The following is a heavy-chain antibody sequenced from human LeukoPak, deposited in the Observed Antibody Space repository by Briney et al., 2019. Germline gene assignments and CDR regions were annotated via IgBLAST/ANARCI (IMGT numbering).Heavy chain of an antibody. D-gene: IGHD6-19*01. V-gene: IGHV3-20*04. J-gene: IGHJ3*02. CDR1: GFTFDDYG. CDR2: INWNGSGA. Sequence: GGSLRLSCAASGFTFDDYGMSWVRQVPGKGLEWVSGINWNGSGAGYADSVKGRFTISRDNAKNSLYLQMNSLRAEDTALYYCARDYSSGWYRGAFDIWGQGTMVTVSS. CDR3: ARDYSSGWYRGAFDI.